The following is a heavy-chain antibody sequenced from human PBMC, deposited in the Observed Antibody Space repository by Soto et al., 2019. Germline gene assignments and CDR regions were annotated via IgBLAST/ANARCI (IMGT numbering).Heavy chain of an antibody. Sequence: GGSLRLSCSASGFTFKSHAMHWVRQSPGKGLEYVSSIHTGGETTFYADAVKGRFIVSRDNSNNTLDLQMTSLKYEDSGVYYCVKGRAKHCSGRTCGLWMDLWGQGTTVTVSS. D-gene: IGHD6-19*01. V-gene: IGHV3-64D*06. J-gene: IGHJ6*02. CDR3: VKGRAKHCSGRTCGLWMDL. CDR2: IHTGGETT. CDR1: GFTFKSHA.